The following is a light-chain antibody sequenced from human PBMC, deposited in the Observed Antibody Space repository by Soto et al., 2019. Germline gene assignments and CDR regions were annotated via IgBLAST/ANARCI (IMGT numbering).Light chain of an antibody. CDR3: SSYAGSNNYV. J-gene: IGLJ1*01. CDR2: EVS. V-gene: IGLV2-8*01. CDR1: SSDVGGYNY. Sequence: QSALTQPPSASGSPGQSVTISCTGTSSDVGGYNYVSWYQQHPGKAPKLMIYEVSKGPSGVPDRFSGYKSGNTASLTVSGLQAEDEADYYCSSYAGSNNYVFGTGTKLTVL.